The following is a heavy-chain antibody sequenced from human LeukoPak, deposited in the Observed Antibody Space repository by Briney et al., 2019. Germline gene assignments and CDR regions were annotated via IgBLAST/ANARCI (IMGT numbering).Heavy chain of an antibody. Sequence: ASVKVSCKASGYTFTSYGISWVRQAPGQGFEWMGWISAYNGNTNYAQKLQGRVTMATDTSTSTAYMELRSLRSDDTAVYYCARDLQFYYDSSGPVDYWGQGTLVTVSS. CDR3: ARDLQFYYDSSGPVDY. CDR1: GYTFTSYG. D-gene: IGHD3-22*01. V-gene: IGHV1-18*01. J-gene: IGHJ4*02. CDR2: ISAYNGNT.